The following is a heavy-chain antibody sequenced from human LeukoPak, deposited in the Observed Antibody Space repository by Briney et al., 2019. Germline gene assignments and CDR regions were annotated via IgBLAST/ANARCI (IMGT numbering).Heavy chain of an antibody. CDR3: ARGGATVLDF. J-gene: IGHJ4*02. V-gene: IGHV3-30*02. CDR2: IHYDGSDK. CDR1: GFTFSSYG. Sequence: GGSLRLSCAASGFTFSSYGMHWVRQAPGKGLEWVTFIHYDGSDKYYADSVKGRFTVSRDNSKKTLYLQMNSLRTEDTAVYYCARGGATVLDFWGQGTLVTVSS. D-gene: IGHD1-26*01.